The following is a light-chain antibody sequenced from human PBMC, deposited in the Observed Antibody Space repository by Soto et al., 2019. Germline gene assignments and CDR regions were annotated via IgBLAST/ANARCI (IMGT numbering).Light chain of an antibody. CDR3: QQTYSSPPT. Sequence: DLQMTQSPSSLSASVGDRVTITCRAGQSINSYLNWYQQKPGKAPKLLIYATSSLQSGVPSRFSGSGSGTDFTLTISSLQPEDFATYYCQQTYSSPPTFGQGTKVEIK. V-gene: IGKV1-39*01. CDR1: QSINSY. CDR2: ATS. J-gene: IGKJ1*01.